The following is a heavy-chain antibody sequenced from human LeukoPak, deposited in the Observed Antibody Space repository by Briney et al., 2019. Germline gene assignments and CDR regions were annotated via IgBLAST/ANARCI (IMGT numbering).Heavy chain of an antibody. CDR1: GFTFSSYS. J-gene: IGHJ4*02. CDR3: AREGHSGSYPTY. CDR2: ISSSSSYI. D-gene: IGHD1-26*01. V-gene: IGHV3-21*01. Sequence: GGSLRLSCAASGFTFSSYSMNWVRQAPGKGLEWVSSISSSSSYIYYADSVKGRFTISRDNAKNSLYLQMNSLRAEDTAVYYCAREGHSGSYPTYWGQGTLVTVSS.